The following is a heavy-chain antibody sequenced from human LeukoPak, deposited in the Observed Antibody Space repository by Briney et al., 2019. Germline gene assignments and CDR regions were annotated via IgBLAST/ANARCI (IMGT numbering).Heavy chain of an antibody. CDR3: ARDGAEGDDSAFDV. D-gene: IGHD2-21*01. CDR1: GFFVSGYH. Sequence: GGPLRLSCAASGFFVSGYHMDWVRQAPGKGLEWVGRTRDRARSYITQYAPSVEDRFSISRDESKNSVFLQMNSLRPEDTAVYYCARDGAEGDDSAFDVWGQGTMVTVSS. J-gene: IGHJ3*01. CDR2: TRDRARSYIT. V-gene: IGHV3-72*01.